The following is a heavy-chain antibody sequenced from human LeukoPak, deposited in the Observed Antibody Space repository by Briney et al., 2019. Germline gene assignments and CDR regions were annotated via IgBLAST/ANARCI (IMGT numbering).Heavy chain of an antibody. CDR1: GFTFSNYA. J-gene: IGHJ4*02. CDR2: ISYDGSNK. V-gene: IGHV3-30*04. Sequence: GGSLRLSCAASGFTFSNYAMHWVRQAPGKGLEWVAVISYDGSNKHCADSVKGRFTISRDNSKNTPYLHMNSLRVEDTAVCYCARDGVIAVATAPDYWGQGTLVTVSS. D-gene: IGHD6-19*01. CDR3: ARDGVIAVATAPDY.